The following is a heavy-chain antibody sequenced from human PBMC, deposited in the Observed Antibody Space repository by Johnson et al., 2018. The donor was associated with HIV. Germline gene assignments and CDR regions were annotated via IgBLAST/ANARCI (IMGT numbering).Heavy chain of an antibody. D-gene: IGHD6-13*01. CDR1: GFTSDDYG. V-gene: IGHV3-30*18. Sequence: QMLLVESGGDLVQPGGSLRPSCAASGFTSDDYGMDWVRQAPGKWLEWVALISYDGSNKYYADSVKGRFTISRDNSKNTLYLQMNSLRAEDTAVYYCAKDRVAAAGHDAFDIWGQGTMVTVSS. CDR2: ISYDGSNK. CDR3: AKDRVAAAGHDAFDI. J-gene: IGHJ3*02.